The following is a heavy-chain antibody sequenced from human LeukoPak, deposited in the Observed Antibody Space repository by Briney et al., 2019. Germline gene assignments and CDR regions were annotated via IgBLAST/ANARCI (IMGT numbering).Heavy chain of an antibody. V-gene: IGHV4-39*01. D-gene: IGHD2-2*01. CDR3: ARQESYQYNRFHP. CDR2: IYSNGST. CDR1: GGSIGSRCYD. J-gene: IGHJ5*02. Sequence: SGTLSLTCTGSGGSIGSRCYDWGWMRQPPGKGVEWVGSIYSNGSTYYTPSLKSRATISVDTSKNQYALKLSSVTAADTAVYYCARQESYQYNRFHPSGQGTLVTVS.